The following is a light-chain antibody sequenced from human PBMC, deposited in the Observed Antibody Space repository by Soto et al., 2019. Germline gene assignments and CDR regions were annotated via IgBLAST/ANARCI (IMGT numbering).Light chain of an antibody. J-gene: IGLJ1*01. CDR2: DGI. CDR3: CSYADSRASPYV. V-gene: IGLV2-23*01. Sequence: QLVLTQPASVSGSPGQSITISCTGPSSDVGRYILVSWYQQHPGKAPKLIIYDGIKRPSGVSNRFSGSQSGNTASLTISGLQAEDEADYYCCSYADSRASPYVFGTGTKLTVL. CDR1: SSDVGRYIL.